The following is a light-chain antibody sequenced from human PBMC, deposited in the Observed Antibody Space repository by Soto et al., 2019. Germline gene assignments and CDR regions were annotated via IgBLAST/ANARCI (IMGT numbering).Light chain of an antibody. CDR3: SSARRDNTWV. Sequence: QSALTQPASVSESPGQSITIPCTGTSSDIGASTFVSWYQQHPGKAPKLLIYEVSNWPSGISNRFSGSKSANTASLTISGLQAEDEADYYCSSARRDNTWVFGGGTQLTVL. V-gene: IGLV2-14*03. CDR1: SSDIGASTF. CDR2: EVS. J-gene: IGLJ3*02.